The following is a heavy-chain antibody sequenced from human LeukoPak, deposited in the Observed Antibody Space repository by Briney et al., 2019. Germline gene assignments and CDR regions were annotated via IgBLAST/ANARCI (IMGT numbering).Heavy chain of an antibody. CDR2: INAGNGNT. D-gene: IGHD6-13*01. CDR3: ARDSERELYSSSWPNWFDP. CDR1: GYTFTSYA. Sequence: GASVKVSCKASGYTFTSYAMHWVRQAPGQRLEWMGWINAGNGNTQYSQKFQGRVTITRDTSASTAYMELSSLRSEDTAVYYCARDSERELYSSSWPNWFDPWGQGTLVTVSS. V-gene: IGHV1-3*01. J-gene: IGHJ5*02.